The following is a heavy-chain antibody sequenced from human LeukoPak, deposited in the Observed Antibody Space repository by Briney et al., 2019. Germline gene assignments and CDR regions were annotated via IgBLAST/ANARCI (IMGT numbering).Heavy chain of an antibody. Sequence: GESLKISCKGSGYSFTSYWIGWVRPMPGKGLEWMGIIYPGDSDTRYSPSFQGQVTISADKSISTAYLQWSSLKASDTAMYYCARQDGYCSSTSCYADNWFDPWGQGTLVTVSS. V-gene: IGHV5-51*01. CDR3: ARQDGYCSSTSCYADNWFDP. CDR1: GYSFTSYW. D-gene: IGHD2-2*01. CDR2: IYPGDSDT. J-gene: IGHJ5*02.